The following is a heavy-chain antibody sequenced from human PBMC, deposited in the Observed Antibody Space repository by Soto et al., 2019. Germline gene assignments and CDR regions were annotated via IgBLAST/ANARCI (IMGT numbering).Heavy chain of an antibody. D-gene: IGHD3-22*01. CDR2: IIPIFGTA. J-gene: IGHJ2*01. Sequence: QVQLVQSGAEVKKPGSSVKVSCKASGGTFSSYAISWVRQAPGQGLEWMGGIIPIFGTANYAQKFQGRVTITADESKRTAYMELSSLISENMAVYYCARIHSSGYYSDWYFDLWGRGTLVTVSS. CDR1: GGTFSSYA. V-gene: IGHV1-69*12. CDR3: ARIHSSGYYSDWYFDL.